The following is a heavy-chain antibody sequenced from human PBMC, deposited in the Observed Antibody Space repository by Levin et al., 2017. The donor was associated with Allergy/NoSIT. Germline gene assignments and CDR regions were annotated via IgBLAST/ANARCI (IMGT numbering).Heavy chain of an antibody. CDR3: ARGDSITVAAYAMGV. CDR2: ISYDGTNK. CDR1: GFTVSTYA. V-gene: IGHV3-30-3*01. J-gene: IGHJ6*02. Sequence: GGSLRLSCAASGFTVSTYALHWVRQAPGKGLEWLAVISYDGTNKFYADSVKGRFTISRDNSKNTVWLQMNSLRADDTAVYYCARGDSITVAAYAMGVWGQGTTVTVSS. D-gene: IGHD6-19*01.